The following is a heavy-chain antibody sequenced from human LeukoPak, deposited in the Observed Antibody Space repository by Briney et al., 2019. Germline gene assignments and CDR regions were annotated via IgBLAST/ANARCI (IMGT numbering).Heavy chain of an antibody. CDR3: ASPVITTGYQPGY. V-gene: IGHV3-21*01. CDR1: GFTFSSYS. Sequence: GGSLRLSCAASGFTFSSYSMNWVREAPGKGLEWVSSISSSSSYIYYTDSVKGRFTISRDNAKNSLYLQMNSLRAEDTAVYYCASPVITTGYQPGYWGQGTLVTVSS. CDR2: ISSSSSYI. D-gene: IGHD3-9*01. J-gene: IGHJ4*02.